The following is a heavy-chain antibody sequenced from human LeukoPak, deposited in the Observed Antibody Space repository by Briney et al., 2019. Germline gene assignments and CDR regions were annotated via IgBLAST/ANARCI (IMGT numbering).Heavy chain of an antibody. CDR2: IVVGSGNT. J-gene: IGHJ6*03. CDR1: GFTFTSSA. D-gene: IGHD2-2*01. Sequence: ASVKVSCKASGFTFTSSAMQWVRQARGQRLEWIGWIVVGSGNTNYAQKFQGRVTITADESTSTAYMELSSLRSEDTAVYYCARGEIPGPYQLLYYHYYYMDVWGKGTTVTVSS. CDR3: ARGEIPGPYQLLYYHYYYMDV. V-gene: IGHV1-58*02.